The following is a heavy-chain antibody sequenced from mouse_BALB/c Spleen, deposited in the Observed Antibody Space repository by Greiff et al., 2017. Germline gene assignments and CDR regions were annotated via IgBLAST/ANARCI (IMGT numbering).Heavy chain of an antibody. Sequence: VQLQESGPSLVKPSQTLSLTCSVTGDSITSGYWNWIRKFPGNKLEYMGYISYSGSTYYNPSLKSRISITRDTSKNQYYLQLNSVTTEDTATYYCARYCPSYYYGSRYFDYWGQGTTLTVSS. D-gene: IGHD1-1*01. CDR2: ISYSGST. CDR1: GDSITSGY. J-gene: IGHJ2*01. V-gene: IGHV3-8*02. CDR3: ARYCPSYYYGSRYFDY.